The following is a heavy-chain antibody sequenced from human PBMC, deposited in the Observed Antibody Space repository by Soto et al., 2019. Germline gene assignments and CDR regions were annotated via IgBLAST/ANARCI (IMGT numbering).Heavy chain of an antibody. CDR2: INHSGST. CDR1: GGSFSGYY. V-gene: IGHV4-34*01. Sequence: SETLSLTCAVYGGSFSGYYWSWIRQPPGKGLEWIGEINHSGSTNYNPSLKSRVTISVDTSKNQFSLKLSSVTAAGTAVYYCARRDYYGSGSYYNVGTLTRARFDPWGQGTLVTVSS. CDR3: ARRDYYGSGSYYNVGTLTRARFDP. D-gene: IGHD3-10*01. J-gene: IGHJ5*02.